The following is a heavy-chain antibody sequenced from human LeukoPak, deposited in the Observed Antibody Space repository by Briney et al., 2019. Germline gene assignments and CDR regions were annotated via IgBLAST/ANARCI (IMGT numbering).Heavy chain of an antibody. D-gene: IGHD3-3*01. J-gene: IGHJ4*02. Sequence: PSETLSLTCTVSGGSISSYYWSWIRQPPGKGLEWIGYIYYSGSTNYNPSLKSRVTISVDTSKNQFSLKLSSVTAADTAVYYCARHVGYDFWSGPRYYFDYWGQGTLVTVSS. V-gene: IGHV4-59*08. CDR2: IYYSGST. CDR3: ARHVGYDFWSGPRYYFDY. CDR1: GGSISSYY.